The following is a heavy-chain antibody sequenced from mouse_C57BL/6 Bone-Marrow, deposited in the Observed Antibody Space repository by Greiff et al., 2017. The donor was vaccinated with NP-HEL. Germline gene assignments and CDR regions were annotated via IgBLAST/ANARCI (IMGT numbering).Heavy chain of an antibody. D-gene: IGHD2-2*01. J-gene: IGHJ1*03. CDR1: GYTFTSYW. Sequence: QVQLQQPGTELVKPGASVKLSCKASGYTFTSYWMHWVKQRPGQGLEWIGNINPSNGGTNYNEKFKSKATLTVDKSSSTAYMQLSSLTSEDSAVYYCARGRLRRKDWYFDVWGTGTTVTVSS. CDR3: ARGRLRRKDWYFDV. CDR2: INPSNGGT. V-gene: IGHV1-53*01.